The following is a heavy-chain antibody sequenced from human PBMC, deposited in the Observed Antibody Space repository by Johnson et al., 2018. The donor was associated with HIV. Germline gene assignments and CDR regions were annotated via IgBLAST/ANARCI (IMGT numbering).Heavy chain of an antibody. V-gene: IGHV3-13*01. CDR2: IGTAGDT. D-gene: IGHD3-10*01. CDR3: ARELEGDYAFDI. Sequence: VQLVESGGVVVQPGGSLRLSCAASGFTFSSYDMHWVRQATGKGLEWVSAIGTAGDTYYPGSVKGRFTISRENAKNYLYLQMNSLRAGDTAVYYCARELEGDYAFDIWGQGTMVTVSS. CDR1: GFTFSSYD. J-gene: IGHJ3*02.